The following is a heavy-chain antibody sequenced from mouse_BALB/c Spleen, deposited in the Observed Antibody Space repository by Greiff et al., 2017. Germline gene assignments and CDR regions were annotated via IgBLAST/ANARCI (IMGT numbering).Heavy chain of an antibody. D-gene: IGHD2-14*01. CDR1: GFTFSSFG. Sequence: EVMLVESGGGLVQPGGSRKLSCAASGFTFSSFGMHWVRQAPEKGLEWVAYISSGSSTIYYADTVKGRFTISRDNPKNTLFLQMTSLRSEDTAMYYCARSPVRSYAMDYCGQGTSVTVSS. V-gene: IGHV5-17*02. CDR3: ARSPVRSYAMDY. J-gene: IGHJ4*01. CDR2: ISSGSSTI.